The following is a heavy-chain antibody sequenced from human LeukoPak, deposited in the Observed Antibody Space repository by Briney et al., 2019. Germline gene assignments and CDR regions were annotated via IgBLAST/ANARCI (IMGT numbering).Heavy chain of an antibody. CDR1: GFTFSSYD. J-gene: IGHJ4*02. D-gene: IGHD3-10*01. Sequence: GGSLRLSCAASGFTFSSYDMHWVRQATGEGLEWVSAIGTAGDPYYPGSVKGRFTISRENAKNSLYLQMNSLRAGDTAVYYCARGHGSGSSYYFDYWGQGTLVTVSP. CDR3: ARGHGSGSSYYFDY. CDR2: IGTAGDP. V-gene: IGHV3-13*05.